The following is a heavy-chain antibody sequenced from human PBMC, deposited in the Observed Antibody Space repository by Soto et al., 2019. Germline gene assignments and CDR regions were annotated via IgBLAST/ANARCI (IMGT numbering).Heavy chain of an antibody. CDR2: INHSGST. J-gene: IGHJ5*02. CDR3: ARAAGSSSWFNWFDP. CDR1: GGSFSGYY. V-gene: IGHV4-34*01. D-gene: IGHD6-13*01. Sequence: PSETLSLTCAVYGGSFSGYYWSWIRQPPGKGLEWIGEINHSGSTNYNPSLKSRVTISVDTSKNQFSLKLSSVTAADTAVYYCARAAGSSSWFNWFDPWGQG.